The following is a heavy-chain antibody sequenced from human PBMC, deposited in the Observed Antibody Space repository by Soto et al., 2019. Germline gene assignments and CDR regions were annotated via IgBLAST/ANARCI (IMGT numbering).Heavy chain of an antibody. J-gene: IGHJ4*02. CDR3: ARERGHIVVVTASEFDY. D-gene: IGHD2-21*02. CDR2: INPNSGGT. CDR1: GYTFTGYY. V-gene: IGHV1-2*02. Sequence: ASVKVSCKASGYTFTGYYMHWVRQAPGQGLEWMGWINPNSGGTNYAQKFQGRVTMTRDTSISTAYMGLSRLRSDDTAVYYCARERGHIVVVTASEFDYWGQGTLVTVSS.